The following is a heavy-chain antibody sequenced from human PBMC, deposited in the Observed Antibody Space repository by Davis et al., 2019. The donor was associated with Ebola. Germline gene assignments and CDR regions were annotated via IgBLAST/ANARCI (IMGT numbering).Heavy chain of an antibody. CDR1: GFSFSSYA. CDR2: VSGTGGGT. Sequence: PGGSLRLSCVASGFSFSSYAMSWVRQAPGKGLEWVSAVSGTGGGTYYADSVKGRFTISRDNSKNTLYLQLNSLRVEDTDVYYCAGGDFWSGQFDYWGQGTLVTVSS. CDR3: AGGDFWSGQFDY. V-gene: IGHV3-23*01. D-gene: IGHD3-3*01. J-gene: IGHJ4*02.